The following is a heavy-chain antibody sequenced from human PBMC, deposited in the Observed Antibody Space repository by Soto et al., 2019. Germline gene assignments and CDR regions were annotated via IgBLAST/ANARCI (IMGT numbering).Heavy chain of an antibody. D-gene: IGHD5-18*01. CDR2: IYPGDSDT. CDR1: GYSFTSYW. V-gene: IGHV5-51*01. Sequence: GESLKISCKGSGYSFTSYWIGWVRQMPGKGLEWMGIIYPGDSDTRYSPSFQGQVTISADKSISTAYLQWSSLKASDTAMYYCARHSYGCWYYYYGMDVWGQGTTVTVSS. J-gene: IGHJ6*02. CDR3: ARHSYGCWYYYYGMDV.